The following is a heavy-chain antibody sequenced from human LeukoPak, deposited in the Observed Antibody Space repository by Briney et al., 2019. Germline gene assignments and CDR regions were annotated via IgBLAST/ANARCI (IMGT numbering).Heavy chain of an antibody. CDR3: ARVPISTTARGYFDY. Sequence: SETLSLTCTVSGGSVISGGYYWSWIWQPPGKGLEWIGYIYYSGSTTYNPALKSRVTISVDTSKNKFSLKLSSVTAADTAVYYCARVPISTTARGYFDYWGQGTLVTVSS. CDR1: GGSVISGGYY. V-gene: IGHV4-61*08. D-gene: IGHD4-17*01. CDR2: IYYSGST. J-gene: IGHJ4*02.